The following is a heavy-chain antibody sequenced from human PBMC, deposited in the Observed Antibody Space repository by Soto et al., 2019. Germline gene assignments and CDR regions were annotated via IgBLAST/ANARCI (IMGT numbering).Heavy chain of an antibody. V-gene: IGHV5-51*01. CDR2: IYPGDSDT. Sequence: PGESLKICCKGSGYSFTSYWIGWVRQMPGKGLEWMGIIYPGDSDTRYSPSFQGQVTISADKSISTAYLQWSSLKASDTAMYYCGLGYSSSWYGIDYWGQGTLVTVSS. J-gene: IGHJ4*02. CDR1: GYSFTSYW. D-gene: IGHD6-13*01. CDR3: GLGYSSSWYGIDY.